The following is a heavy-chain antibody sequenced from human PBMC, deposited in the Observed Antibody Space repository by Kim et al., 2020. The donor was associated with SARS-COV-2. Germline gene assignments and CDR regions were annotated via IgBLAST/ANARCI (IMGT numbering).Heavy chain of an antibody. CDR2: IYYSGST. CDR1: GGSVSSGSYY. D-gene: IGHD3-9*01. Sequence: SETLSLTCTVSGGSVSSGSYYWSWIRQPPGKGLEWIGYIYYSGSTNYNPSLKSRVTISVDTSKNQFSLKLSSVTAADTAVYYCARSHYDILTVASGLLGYWGQRTLVTVSS. CDR3: ARSHYDILTVASGLLGY. V-gene: IGHV4-61*01. J-gene: IGHJ4*02.